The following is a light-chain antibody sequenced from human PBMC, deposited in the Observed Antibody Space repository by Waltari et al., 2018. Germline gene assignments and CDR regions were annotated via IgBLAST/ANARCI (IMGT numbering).Light chain of an antibody. CDR2: ATS. CDR1: QSISSH. V-gene: IGKV1-39*01. J-gene: IGKJ1*01. CDR3: QQSYSMWT. Sequence: DIQMTQSPSSLSASVGDSATITCRASQSISSHLNCYQQKPGKAPKLLIYATSTSQSGVPSRFCGSRSGTDFTLTISNLQTEDFATYYCQQSYSMWTFGQGTKVEIK.